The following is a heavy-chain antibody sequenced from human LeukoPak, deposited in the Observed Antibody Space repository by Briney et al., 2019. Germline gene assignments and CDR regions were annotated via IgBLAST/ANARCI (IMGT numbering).Heavy chain of an antibody. CDR3: ARALYIVLVPAAAEGYYYGMDV. V-gene: IGHV1-18*01. CDR2: ISAYNGNT. J-gene: IGHJ6*02. Sequence: ASVKVSCKASGYTFTSYGISWVRQAPGQGLEWVGWISAYNGNTNYAQKLQGRVTMTTDTSTSTAYMELRSLRSDDTAVYYCARALYIVLVPAAAEGYYYGMDVWGQGTTVTVSS. CDR1: GYTFTSYG. D-gene: IGHD2-2*01.